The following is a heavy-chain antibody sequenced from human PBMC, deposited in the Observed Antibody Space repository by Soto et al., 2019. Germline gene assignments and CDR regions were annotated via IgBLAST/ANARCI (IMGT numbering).Heavy chain of an antibody. CDR3: ARDFPLARDGYTDSRGYYYYYGMDV. Sequence: SETLSLTCAVSGGSISSGGYSWSWIRQPPGKGLEWIGYIYYSGSTNYNPSLKSRVTISVDTSKNQFSLKLSSVTAADTAVYYCARDFPLARDGYTDSRGYYYYYGMDVWGQGTTVTVSS. V-gene: IGHV4-61*08. D-gene: IGHD5-12*01. J-gene: IGHJ6*02. CDR2: IYYSGST. CDR1: GGSISSGGYS.